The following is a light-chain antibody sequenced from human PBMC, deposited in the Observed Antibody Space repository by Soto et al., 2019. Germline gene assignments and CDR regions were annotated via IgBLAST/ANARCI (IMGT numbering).Light chain of an antibody. V-gene: IGKV1-39*01. CDR3: QQSYSPSLT. CDR2: AAS. J-gene: IGKJ4*01. CDR1: QSVSIY. Sequence: DIQLTQSPFSLSGSVGDTVTITCRASQSVSIYLNWYQQKPGKSPKLLIYAASSLQSGVPSRFSGSGSGTDFTLTISSLQPEDFATYYCQQSYSPSLTFGGGTKVDIK.